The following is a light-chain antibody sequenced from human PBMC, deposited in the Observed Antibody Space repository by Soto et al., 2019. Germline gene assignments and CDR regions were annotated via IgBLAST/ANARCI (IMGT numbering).Light chain of an antibody. CDR2: AAS. CDR1: QAISNY. Sequence: DIQMTQSPSSLSAYVGDRVTITCRASQAISNYLAWYQQKPGKVPKLLIYAASTLQSGVPSRFSGSGSGTDFTLTISSLQPEAVETYYCQKYNIAPWTFGQGTKVDIK. J-gene: IGKJ1*01. CDR3: QKYNIAPWT. V-gene: IGKV1-27*01.